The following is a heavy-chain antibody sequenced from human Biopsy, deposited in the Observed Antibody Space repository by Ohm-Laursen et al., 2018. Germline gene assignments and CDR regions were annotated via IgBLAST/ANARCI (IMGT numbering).Heavy chain of an antibody. CDR1: GVTFDTYA. Sequence: GASVKVSCKASGVTFDTYAFGWVRQAPGQGLEWMGGRIPYFNTIWYAQNFQDRVVITAERSARTTDMQLSGLRPDDTAVYYCVGGQRGPPIGVTVPGDAFDLWGPGTMVTVSS. CDR2: RIPYFNTI. D-gene: IGHD2/OR15-2a*01. CDR3: VGGQRGPPIGVTVPGDAFDL. V-gene: IGHV1-69*13. J-gene: IGHJ3*01.